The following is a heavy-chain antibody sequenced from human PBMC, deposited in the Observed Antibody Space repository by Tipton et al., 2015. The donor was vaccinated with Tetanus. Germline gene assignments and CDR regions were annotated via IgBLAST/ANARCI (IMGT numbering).Heavy chain of an antibody. CDR2: IFYSGDT. V-gene: IGHV4-59*01. Sequence: TLSLTCTVSGGSISNYYWNWIRQSPGKGLEWLGNIFYSGDTDYNRARQNRATIFLDTAKKRFSLRLKSVTAADTAVYYCAGSHVFRLTLFGEEIPRSGRFDPWGQGGLVTVSS. J-gene: IGHJ5*02. CDR3: AGSHVFRLTLFGEEIPRSGRFDP. D-gene: IGHD3-3*01. CDR1: GGSISNYY.